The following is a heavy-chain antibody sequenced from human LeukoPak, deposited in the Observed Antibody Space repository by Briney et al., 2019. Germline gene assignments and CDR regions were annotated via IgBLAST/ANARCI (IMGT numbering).Heavy chain of an antibody. J-gene: IGHJ4*02. CDR3: ATAYSSGWADY. D-gene: IGHD6-19*01. Sequence: PGRSLRLSCAASGINFSGYAMHWVRQAPGKGLEGVAIISYDGSNKNYADSVKGRLTISRDNSNNMLFLQLNSLRTDDTAVYFCATAYSSGWADYWGQGTLVTVSS. CDR1: GINFSGYA. CDR2: ISYDGSNK. V-gene: IGHV3-30*04.